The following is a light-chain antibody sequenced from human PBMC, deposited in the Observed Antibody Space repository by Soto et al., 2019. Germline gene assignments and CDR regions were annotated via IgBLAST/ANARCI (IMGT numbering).Light chain of an antibody. CDR2: GAS. CDR1: QSVSRN. CDR3: QHYNNGPPWT. J-gene: IGKJ1*01. Sequence: EILMTQSPATLSVSPGERATLSCRASQSVSRNVAWYQQKHGQAPRLLIYGASTRATGIPARFSGSGSGTEFTLTISILQSEDFAVYYCQHYNNGPPWTFGQGTKVDIK. V-gene: IGKV3-15*01.